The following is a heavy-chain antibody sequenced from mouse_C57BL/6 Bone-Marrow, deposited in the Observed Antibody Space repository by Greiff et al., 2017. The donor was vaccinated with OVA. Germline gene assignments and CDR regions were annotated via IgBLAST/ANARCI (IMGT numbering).Heavy chain of an antibody. V-gene: IGHV7-1*01. CDR3: ARDALGTPHWYFDV. J-gene: IGHJ1*03. CDR2: SRNKANDYTT. CDR1: GFTFSDFY. D-gene: IGHD3-3*01. Sequence: EVQRVESGGGLVQSGRSLRLSCATSGFTFSDFYMEWVRQAPGKGLEWIAASRNKANDYTTEYSASVKGRFIVSRDTSQSILYLQMNALRAEDTAIYYCARDALGTPHWYFDVWGTGTTVTVSS.